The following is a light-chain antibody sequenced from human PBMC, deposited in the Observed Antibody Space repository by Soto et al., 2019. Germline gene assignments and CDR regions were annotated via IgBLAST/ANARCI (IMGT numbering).Light chain of an antibody. J-gene: IGKJ1*01. CDR2: GAS. V-gene: IGKV3-15*01. CDR3: QQYNNWWT. CDR1: QSVSNN. Sequence: EIVMTQSPATLSVSPGERATLSCRASQSVSNNLAWYQKKPGQAPRLLIYGASTRATGIPARFSGSGSGTEFNLTISSLQSEYFAFYYCQQYNNWWTFGQGTRVDIK.